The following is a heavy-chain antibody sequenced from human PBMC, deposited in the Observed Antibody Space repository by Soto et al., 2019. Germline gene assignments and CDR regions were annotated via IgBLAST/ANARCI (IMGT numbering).Heavy chain of an antibody. D-gene: IGHD2-2*02. Sequence: PSETLSLTCAVYGGSFSGYYWSWIRQPPGKGLEWIGEINHSGSTNYNPSLKSRVTISVATSQNQFSLKLSSVTAADTAVYYCARLYTPGYFDYWGQGTLVTVS. CDR1: GGSFSGYY. CDR2: INHSGST. CDR3: ARLYTPGYFDY. J-gene: IGHJ4*02. V-gene: IGHV4-34*01.